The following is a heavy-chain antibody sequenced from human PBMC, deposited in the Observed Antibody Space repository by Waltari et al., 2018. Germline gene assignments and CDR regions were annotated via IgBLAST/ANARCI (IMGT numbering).Heavy chain of an antibody. Sequence: EVQLVESGGGLVRPGGSLRLSCAASGFTFSSYTMNWVRRAPGEGLEGVSSISSTSSYIYYADAVKGRSTISRDNAKNSLYLQMNSLRAEDTAVYYCARVEENDAFDIWGQGTMVTVSS. CDR3: ARVEENDAFDI. CDR2: ISSTSSYI. CDR1: GFTFSSYT. J-gene: IGHJ3*02. V-gene: IGHV3-21*01.